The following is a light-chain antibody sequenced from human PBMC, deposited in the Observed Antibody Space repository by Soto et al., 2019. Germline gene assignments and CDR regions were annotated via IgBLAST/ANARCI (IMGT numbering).Light chain of an antibody. Sequence: QSALTQPRSVSGSLGQSVTISCTGTSSDVGTYNYVSWYQPHPGKAPKVMIYDVSERPSGVPDRFSGSKSGNTASLTISGLQAEDEADYYCCSYAGSPRYVLGTGTKLTVL. CDR1: SSDVGTYNY. CDR3: CSYAGSPRYV. J-gene: IGLJ1*01. V-gene: IGLV2-11*01. CDR2: DVS.